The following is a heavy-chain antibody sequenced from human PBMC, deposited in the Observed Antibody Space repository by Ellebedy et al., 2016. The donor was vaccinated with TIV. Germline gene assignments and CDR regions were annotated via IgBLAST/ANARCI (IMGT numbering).Heavy chain of an antibody. CDR3: ARVVAGRATYFQH. D-gene: IGHD6-19*01. J-gene: IGHJ1*01. CDR1: GFTFSNYW. Sequence: GESLKISCAASGFTFSNYWMHWVRQRPGKGLVWVSRINSDGSSTSYADSVKGRFTISRDNAKNTLYLQMNSLRAEDTAVYYCARVVAGRATYFQHWGQGTLVTVSS. V-gene: IGHV3-74*01. CDR2: INSDGSST.